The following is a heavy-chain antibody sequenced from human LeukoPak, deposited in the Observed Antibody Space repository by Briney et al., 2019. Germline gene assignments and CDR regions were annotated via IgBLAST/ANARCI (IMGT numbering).Heavy chain of an antibody. D-gene: IGHD3-3*01. CDR1: RFTLSTYW. V-gene: IGHV3-7*01. Sequence: GGSLRLSCAASRFTLSTYWMSWVRQAPGKGLEWVAHVKQDGSQEYYVDSVKGRFTISRDGAKNSLYLQMNSLRAEDTAVYYCARGVPYDSWSGPHYSDYWGQGTLVTVSS. CDR3: ARGVPYDSWSGPHYSDY. J-gene: IGHJ4*02. CDR2: VKQDGSQE.